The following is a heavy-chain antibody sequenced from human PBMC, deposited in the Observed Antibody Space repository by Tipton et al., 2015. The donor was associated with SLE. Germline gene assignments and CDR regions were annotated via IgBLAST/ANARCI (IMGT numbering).Heavy chain of an antibody. J-gene: IGHJ5*02. CDR3: ARVDIVAPFDP. CDR2: IYTSGST. CDR1: GGSISSSSYY. Sequence: TLSLTCTVSGGSISSSSYYWSWIRQPAGKGLEWIGRIYTSGSTNYNPSLKSRVTISVDTSKNQFSLKLSSVTAADTAVYYCARVDIVAPFDPWGQGTLVTVPS. V-gene: IGHV4-61*02. D-gene: IGHD5-12*01.